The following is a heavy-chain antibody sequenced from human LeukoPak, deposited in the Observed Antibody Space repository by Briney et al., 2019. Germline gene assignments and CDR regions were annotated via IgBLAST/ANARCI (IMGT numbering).Heavy chain of an antibody. CDR2: INPNSGGT. Sequence: GASVKVSCKASGYTFTGYYMHWVRQAPGQGLEWMGWINPNSGGTNYAQKFQGRVTMTRDTSISTAYMELSRLRSDDTAVYYCARDAGGWYYYYYMDVWGEGTTVTVSS. CDR3: ARDAGGWYYYYYMDV. CDR1: GYTFTGYY. J-gene: IGHJ6*03. D-gene: IGHD6-19*01. V-gene: IGHV1-2*02.